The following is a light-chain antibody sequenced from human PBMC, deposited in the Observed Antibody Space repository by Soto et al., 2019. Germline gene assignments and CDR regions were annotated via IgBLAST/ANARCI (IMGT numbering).Light chain of an antibody. CDR1: QRVSSSY. CDR3: QQYGSSPLT. CDR2: GAS. Sequence: EIVLTQSPGTLSLSPGERAALSCRASQRVSSSYLAWYQQKPGQAPRLLIYGASSRATDIPDRFSGSGSGTDVTLTISRLEPEDFAVYYCQQYGSSPLTFGGGTTGEIK. J-gene: IGKJ4*01. V-gene: IGKV3-20*01.